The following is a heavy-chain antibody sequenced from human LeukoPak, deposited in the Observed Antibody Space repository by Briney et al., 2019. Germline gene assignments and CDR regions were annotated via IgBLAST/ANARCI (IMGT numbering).Heavy chain of an antibody. CDR2: IYTSGST. CDR3: ARQGSGYSYGQMSRPYYYMDV. J-gene: IGHJ6*03. CDR1: GGSISSYY. Sequence: SETLSLTCTVSGGSISSYYWSWIRQPPGKGLEWIGYIYTSGSTNYNPSLKSRVTISVDTSKNQFSLKLSSVTAADTAVYYCARQGSGYSYGQMSRPYYYMDVWGKGTTVTVSS. D-gene: IGHD5-18*01. V-gene: IGHV4-4*09.